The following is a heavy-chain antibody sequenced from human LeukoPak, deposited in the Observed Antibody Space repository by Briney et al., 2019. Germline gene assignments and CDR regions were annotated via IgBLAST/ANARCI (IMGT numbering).Heavy chain of an antibody. CDR1: GGSFSGYY. V-gene: IGHV4-34*01. J-gene: IGHJ4*02. CDR3: ARRGITMVRGRVDY. D-gene: IGHD3-10*01. Sequence: SETLSLTCAVYGGSFSGYYWSWIRQPPGKGLEWIGEINHSGSTNYNPSLKSRVTISINTSKNQFSLKLSSVTAADTAVYYCARRGITMVRGRVDYWGQGTLVTVSS. CDR2: INHSGST.